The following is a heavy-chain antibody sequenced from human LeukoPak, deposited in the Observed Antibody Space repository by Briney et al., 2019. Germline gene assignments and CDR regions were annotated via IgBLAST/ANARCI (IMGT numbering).Heavy chain of an antibody. J-gene: IGHJ4*02. D-gene: IGHD6-19*01. Sequence: SETLSLTCTVSGGSISSYYWSWIRQPPGKGLEWIGYIYYSGSTNYNPSLKSRVTISVDTSKNQFSLKQNSVTAADTAVYYCARASGWYRLAFDYWGQGTLVTASS. CDR3: ARASGWYRLAFDY. CDR1: GGSISSYY. CDR2: IYYSGST. V-gene: IGHV4-59*01.